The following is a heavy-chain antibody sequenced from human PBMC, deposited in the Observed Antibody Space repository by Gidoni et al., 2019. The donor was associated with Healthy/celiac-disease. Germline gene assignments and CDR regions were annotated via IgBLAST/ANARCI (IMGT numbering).Heavy chain of an antibody. J-gene: IGHJ5*02. D-gene: IGHD3-16*01. CDR1: GFTFGAYA. CDR3: TRDIYESGFDP. Sequence: EVQFVESAGGLVTPARSLRHSATASGFTFGAYAMSWFRQASGKGLEWVGFIRSKAYGGTTEYAASVKGRFTISRDDSKSIAYLQMNSLKTEDTAVYYCTRDIYESGFDPWGQGTLVTVSS. CDR2: IRSKAYGGTT. V-gene: IGHV3-49*05.